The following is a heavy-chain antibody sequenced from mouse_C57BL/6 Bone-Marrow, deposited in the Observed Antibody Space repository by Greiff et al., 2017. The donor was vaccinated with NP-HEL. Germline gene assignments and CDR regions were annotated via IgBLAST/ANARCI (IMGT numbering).Heavy chain of an antibody. CDR3: ARETYYAMDY. J-gene: IGHJ4*01. V-gene: IGHV5-4*01. CDR1: GFTFSSYA. CDR2: ISDGGSYT. Sequence: EVKVVESGGGLVKPGGSLKLSCAASGFTFSSYAMSWVRQTPEKRLEWVATISDGGSYTYYPDNVKGRFTISRDNAKNNLYLQMSHLKSEDTAMYYCARETYYAMDYWGQGTSVTVSS.